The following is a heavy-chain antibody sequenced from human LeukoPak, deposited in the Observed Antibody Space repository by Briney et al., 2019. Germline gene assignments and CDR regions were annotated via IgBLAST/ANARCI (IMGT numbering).Heavy chain of an antibody. CDR1: GGSISSSPYY. V-gene: IGHV4-39*01. CDR2: IYYRGST. Sequence: SETLSLTCTVSGGSISSSPYYWGWIRQPPGKGLEWIGTIYYRGSTYSNPSLKSRVTISVDTSKNQFSLRLSSVTAADTAVYYCASHIDYYDSSGYWDWGQGTLVTVSS. J-gene: IGHJ4*02. D-gene: IGHD3-22*01. CDR3: ASHIDYYDSSGYWD.